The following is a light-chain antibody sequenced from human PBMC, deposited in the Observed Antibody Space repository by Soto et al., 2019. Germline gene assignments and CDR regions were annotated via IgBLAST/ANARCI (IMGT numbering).Light chain of an antibody. J-gene: IGKJ1*01. Sequence: DIQMTQSPSTLSASVGDRVTITCRASQSISSWLAWYQQKPGKAPKLLIYKASNLESGVPSRFSARGSGTEFTLSISSLQPDDFATYYCQQYSSYWTFGQGTKVDIK. CDR2: KAS. V-gene: IGKV1-5*03. CDR1: QSISSW. CDR3: QQYSSYWT.